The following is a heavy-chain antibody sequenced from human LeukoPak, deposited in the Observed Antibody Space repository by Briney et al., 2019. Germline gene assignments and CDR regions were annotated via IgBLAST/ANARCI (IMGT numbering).Heavy chain of an antibody. CDR1: GYTFTSYD. V-gene: IGHV1-8*01. D-gene: IGHD6-13*01. Sequence: ASVKVSCKASGYTFTSYDINWVRQATGQGLEWMGWMNPNSGNTGYAQKFQGRVTMTRNTSISTAYMELRSLRSDDTAVYYCARYDSSSWLFDYWGQGTLVTVSS. CDR3: ARYDSSSWLFDY. J-gene: IGHJ4*02. CDR2: MNPNSGNT.